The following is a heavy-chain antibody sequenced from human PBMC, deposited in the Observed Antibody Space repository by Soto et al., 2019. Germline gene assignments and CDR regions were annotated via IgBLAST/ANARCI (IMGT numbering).Heavy chain of an antibody. CDR2: IIPVVGRT. CDR1: GGTFSSYS. V-gene: IGHV1-69*12. CDR3: ARGGGRLRPAALRVWFDP. Sequence: QVQLVQSGAEVKKPGSSVKVSCKASGGTFSSYSISWLRQAPGQGLEWLGGIIPVVGRTNYAQQFQGRVTMTADESTSTAYMELRSVRSEDTAVYYCARGGGRLRPAALRVWFDPWGQGSLVTVSS. J-gene: IGHJ5*02. D-gene: IGHD2-2*01.